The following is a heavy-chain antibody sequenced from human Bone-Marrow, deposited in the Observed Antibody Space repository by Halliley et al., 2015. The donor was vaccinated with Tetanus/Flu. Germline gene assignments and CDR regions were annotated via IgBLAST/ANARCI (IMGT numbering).Heavy chain of an antibody. V-gene: IGHV3-7*02. CDR2: RKKDGSEK. D-gene: IGHD6-19*01. J-gene: IGHJ4*02. Sequence: KGLEWVASRKKDGSEKHYADSVKGRFTISRVNAKNSLYLQMNSLRVEDTAVYYCIGSSGWFLVNWGQGTLVTVSS. CDR3: IGSSGWFLVN.